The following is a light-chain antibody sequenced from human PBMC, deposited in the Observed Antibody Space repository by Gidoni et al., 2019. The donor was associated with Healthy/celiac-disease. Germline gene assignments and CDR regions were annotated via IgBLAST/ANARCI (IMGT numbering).Light chain of an antibody. Sequence: EIVLTHSPATLSLSPGERATLSCRASQSVSSYFAWYQQNPGQAPRLLIYDASNRATGIPARFSGSGSGTDFTITISSLEPEEFAVYYCQQRSNWPPITCGQGTRLEIK. J-gene: IGKJ5*01. V-gene: IGKV3-11*01. CDR3: QQRSNWPPIT. CDR2: DAS. CDR1: QSVSSY.